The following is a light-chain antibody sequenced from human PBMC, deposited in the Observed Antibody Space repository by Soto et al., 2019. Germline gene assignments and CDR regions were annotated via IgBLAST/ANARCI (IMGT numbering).Light chain of an antibody. CDR3: QTWGTGIHYV. Sequence: QPVLTQSPSASASLGASVKLTCTLSSGHSSYAIAWHQQQPEKGPRYLMKLNSDGSHSKGDGIPDRFSGSSSGAERYLTISRLQSEDEADYYWQTWGTGIHYVFGTGTKLTVL. CDR2: LNSDGSH. J-gene: IGLJ1*01. CDR1: SGHSSYA. V-gene: IGLV4-69*01.